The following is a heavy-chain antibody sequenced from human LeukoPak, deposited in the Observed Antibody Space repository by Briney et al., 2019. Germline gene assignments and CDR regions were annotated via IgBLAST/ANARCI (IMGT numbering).Heavy chain of an antibody. J-gene: IGHJ4*02. CDR3: ARDGSKGGYSYGIFDY. D-gene: IGHD5-18*01. CDR2: TYYRSNLYN. CDR1: ADTISSNSAA. V-gene: IGHV6-1*01. Sequence: SLTLSLNSDISADTISSNSAAWHSTRQSPSRGLEWLARTYYRSNLYNDYAVVVQTRKTINPDNSKHQSSLQLNSVTPEDTAVYYCARDGSKGGYSYGIFDYWGQGTLVTVSS.